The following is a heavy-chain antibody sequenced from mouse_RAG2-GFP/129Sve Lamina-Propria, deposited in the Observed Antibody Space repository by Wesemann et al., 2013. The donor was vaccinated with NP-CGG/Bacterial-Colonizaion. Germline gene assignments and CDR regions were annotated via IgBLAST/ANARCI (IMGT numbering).Heavy chain of an antibody. V-gene: IGHV3-6*01. Sequence: DVQLQESGPGLVKPSQSLSLTCSVTGYSITSGYYWNWIRQFPGNKLEWMGYISYDGSNNYNPSLKNRISITRDTSKNQFFLKLNSVTTEDTATYYCAYYYDAMDYWGQGTSVTVSS. D-gene: IGHD1-1*01. J-gene: IGHJ4*01. CDR2: ISYDGSN. CDR3: AYYYDAMDY. CDR1: GYSITSGYY.